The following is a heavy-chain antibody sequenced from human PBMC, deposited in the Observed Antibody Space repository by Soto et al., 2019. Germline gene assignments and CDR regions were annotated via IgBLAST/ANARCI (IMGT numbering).Heavy chain of an antibody. Sequence: SETLSLTCTVSGGSISSYYWSWIRQPPGKGLEWIGFIYYNGNAYYNPSLQSRVTISIDTSKNQFSVKLTSVTAADTAVYYCARGGYYDSSGYLSYWGHGTLVTVSS. D-gene: IGHD3-22*01. CDR2: IYYNGNA. CDR1: GGSISSYY. CDR3: ARGGYYDSSGYLSY. V-gene: IGHV4-59*08. J-gene: IGHJ4*01.